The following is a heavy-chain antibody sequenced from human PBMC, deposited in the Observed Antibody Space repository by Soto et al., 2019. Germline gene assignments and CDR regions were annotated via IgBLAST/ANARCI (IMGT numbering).Heavy chain of an antibody. D-gene: IGHD3-16*01. J-gene: IGHJ4*02. V-gene: IGHV3-23*01. Sequence: GSLRLSCAASGFKFSNYAMSWVRQAPGEGLEWVSLISATGGGTYYADSVKGRFTISKDNSHNTLYLQVHSLTAEDTAVYYCAKDRRAGGNSAFYFDFWGQGAQVTV. CDR3: AKDRRAGGNSAFYFDF. CDR2: ISATGGGT. CDR1: GFKFSNYA.